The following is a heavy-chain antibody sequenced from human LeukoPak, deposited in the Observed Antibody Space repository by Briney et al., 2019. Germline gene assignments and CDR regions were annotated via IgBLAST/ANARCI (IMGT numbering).Heavy chain of an antibody. V-gene: IGHV4-39*01. D-gene: IGHD3-22*01. J-gene: IGHJ1*01. CDR3: ARQDYYDSSGYYYAVPPSYFQH. CDR1: GGSISSSSYY. CDR2: IYYSGST. Sequence: SETLSLTYTVSGGSISSSSYYWGWIRQPPGKGLEWIGSIYYSGSTYYNPSLKSRVTISVDTSKNQFSLKLSSVTAADTAVYYCARQDYYDSSGYYYAVPPSYFQHWGQGTLVTVSS.